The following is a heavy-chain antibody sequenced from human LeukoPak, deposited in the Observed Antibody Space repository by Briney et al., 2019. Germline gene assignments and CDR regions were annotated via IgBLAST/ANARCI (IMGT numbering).Heavy chain of an antibody. Sequence: PGGSLRLSCAASGFTFTNYDMSWVPQAPGKGQEWVSLIASSGRNTYYTDSVRGRFTISRDNSKKTLSLQMNSLRVEDTAIYYCAKDIQLSAWGLGTMVTVSS. J-gene: IGHJ3*01. V-gene: IGHV3-23*01. D-gene: IGHD5-24*01. CDR2: IASSGRNT. CDR3: AKDIQLSA. CDR1: GFTFTNYD.